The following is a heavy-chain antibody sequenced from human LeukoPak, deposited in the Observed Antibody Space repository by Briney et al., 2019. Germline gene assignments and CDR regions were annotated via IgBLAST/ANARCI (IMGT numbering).Heavy chain of an antibody. CDR1: GDSVSSNSAA. CDR3: ARTEHSGSYYADWFDP. CDR2: TYYRSKWYN. J-gene: IGHJ5*02. V-gene: IGHV6-1*01. D-gene: IGHD1-26*01. Sequence: SQTLSLTCAISGDSVSSNSAAWNWIRQSPSRGLEWLRRTYYRSKWYNDYAVSVKSRITINPDTSKNQFSLQLNSVTPEDTAVYYCARTEHSGSYYADWFDPWGQGTLVTVSS.